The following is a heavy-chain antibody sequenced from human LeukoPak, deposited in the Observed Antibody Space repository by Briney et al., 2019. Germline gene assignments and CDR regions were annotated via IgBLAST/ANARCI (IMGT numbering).Heavy chain of an antibody. Sequence: SETLSLTCAVSGGSISSGNWWSWIRQPPGKGLQWIGEVYPSGSTNYDPSLKSRVTMSVDKSKNQFSLNLTSVTAADTAVYYCTRVSLRWFDPWGQGTLVTVSS. CDR1: GGSISSGNW. CDR2: VYPSGST. V-gene: IGHV4-4*02. J-gene: IGHJ5*02. CDR3: TRVSLRWFDP.